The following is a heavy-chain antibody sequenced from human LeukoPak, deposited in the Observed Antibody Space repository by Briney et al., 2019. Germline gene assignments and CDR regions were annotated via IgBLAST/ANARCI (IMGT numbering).Heavy chain of an antibody. V-gene: IGHV1-2*02. J-gene: IGHJ4*02. CDR3: AREGNGGNSAADY. CDR2: INPNSGGT. Sequence: ASVKVSCKASGYTFTGYYMHWVRQAPGQGLEWMGWINPNSGGTNYAQKFQGRVTTTRDTSISTAYMELSRLRSDDTAVYYCAREGNGGNSAADYWGQGTLVTVSS. CDR1: GYTFTGYY. D-gene: IGHD4-23*01.